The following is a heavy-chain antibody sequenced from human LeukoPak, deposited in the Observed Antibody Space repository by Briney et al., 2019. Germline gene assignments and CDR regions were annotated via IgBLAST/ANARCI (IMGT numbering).Heavy chain of an antibody. D-gene: IGHD6-19*01. CDR1: GFTFSSYS. V-gene: IGHV3-21*01. CDR2: ISSSSSYI. J-gene: IGHJ4*02. Sequence: PGGSLRLSCAASGFTFSSYSMNWVRQAPGKGLEWVSSISSSSSYIYYADSVKGRFTISRDNAKNSLYLQMNSLRAEDTAVYYCARDLEFAAYSSGWFDYWGQGTLVTVSS. CDR3: ARDLEFAAYSSGWFDY.